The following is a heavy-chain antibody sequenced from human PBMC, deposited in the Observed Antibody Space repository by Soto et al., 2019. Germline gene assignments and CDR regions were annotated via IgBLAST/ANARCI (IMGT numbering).Heavy chain of an antibody. V-gene: IGHV3-66*01. CDR2: IYSGGST. Sequence: EVQLVESGGGLVQPGGSLRLSCAASGFTVSSNYMSWVRQAPGKGLEWVSVIYSGGSTYYADSVKGRFTISRDNSKNTRYLQMNSLRAEDTAVYYGARDSTDDAFDIWGQGTMVTVSS. CDR3: ARDSTDDAFDI. D-gene: IGHD2-2*01. CDR1: GFTVSSNY. J-gene: IGHJ3*02.